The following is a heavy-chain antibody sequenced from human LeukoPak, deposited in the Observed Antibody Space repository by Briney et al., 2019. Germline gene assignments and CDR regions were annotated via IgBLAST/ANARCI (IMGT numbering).Heavy chain of an antibody. Sequence: PGGSLRISCAASGFNFDAYAMSWVHQAPGKGLEWVSGISKSGRTTFYTDSVKGRFTISRDNSKNTLHLQMNRLRAEDTALYYCAKDHDNTDYYYYFDSWGQGTLVTVSS. CDR2: ISKSGRTT. D-gene: IGHD2-21*01. J-gene: IGHJ4*02. CDR3: AKDHDNTDYYYYFDS. CDR1: GFNFDAYA. V-gene: IGHV3-23*01.